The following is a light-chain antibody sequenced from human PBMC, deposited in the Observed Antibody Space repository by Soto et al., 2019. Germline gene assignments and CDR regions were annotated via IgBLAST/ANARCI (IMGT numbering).Light chain of an antibody. V-gene: IGKV1-8*01. J-gene: IGKJ1*01. Sequence: AVLLTQSPSSFSASTGDRATITCRASQDIHNYLAWYQQVPGKAPKLLLYAASILQTGVPSRFSGSGSGTDFTLTIDGLQSEDVATYFCHHYYNYPWTFGRGTSEE. CDR2: AAS. CDR1: QDIHNY. CDR3: HHYYNYPWT.